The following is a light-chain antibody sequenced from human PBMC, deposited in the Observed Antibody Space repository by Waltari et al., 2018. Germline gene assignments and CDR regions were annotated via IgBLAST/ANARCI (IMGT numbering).Light chain of an antibody. V-gene: IGLV2-14*01. Sequence: QSALTQPSSVSGSPGQSSTISCTGTSSDVGGYNYVSWYQQHPVKAPQLTLFDVSKRPSWVSNRFSVSKSGNTASLTISVLQAKDEADYYCSSYTSSSTLVFGGGTKLTVL. CDR1: SSDVGGYNY. CDR3: SSYTSSSTLV. J-gene: IGLJ2*01. CDR2: DVS.